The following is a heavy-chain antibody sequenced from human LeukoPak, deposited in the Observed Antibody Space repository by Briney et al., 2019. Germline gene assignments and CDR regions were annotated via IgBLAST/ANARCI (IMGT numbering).Heavy chain of an antibody. V-gene: IGHV3-30*02. CDR3: ARGSAEFYDFWSGPDAFDI. D-gene: IGHD3-3*01. J-gene: IGHJ3*02. CDR1: GFTFSSYG. Sequence: GGSLRLPCAASGFTFSSYGMHWVRQAPGKGLDWVAFIRYDGSDKYYADSVKGRFTISRDNSKNTLYLQMNSLRAEDTAVYYCARGSAEFYDFWSGPDAFDIWGQGTMVTVSS. CDR2: IRYDGSDK.